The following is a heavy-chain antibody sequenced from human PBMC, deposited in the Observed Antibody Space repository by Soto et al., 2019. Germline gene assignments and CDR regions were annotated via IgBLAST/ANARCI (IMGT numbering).Heavy chain of an antibody. CDR3: ATAASFTMVRGFHSGWFDP. D-gene: IGHD3-10*01. CDR2: FDPEDGET. CDR1: GYTLTELS. V-gene: IGHV1-24*01. Sequence: QVQLVQSGAEVKKPGASVKVSCKVSGYTLTELSMHWVRQAPGKGLEWMGGFDPEDGETIYAQKFQGRVTMTEDTSTDTAYMELSSLRSEDTAVYYCATAASFTMVRGFHSGWFDPWGQGTLVTVSS. J-gene: IGHJ5*02.